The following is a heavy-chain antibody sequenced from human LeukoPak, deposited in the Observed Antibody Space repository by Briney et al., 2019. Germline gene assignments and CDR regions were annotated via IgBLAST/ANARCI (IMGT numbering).Heavy chain of an antibody. CDR1: GFTFSSYA. CDR3: AKDNTVTPYYYYGMDV. J-gene: IGHJ6*02. CDR2: ISGSGGST. Sequence: PGGSLRLSCAASGFTFSSYAMSWVRQAPGKGLEWVSAISGSGGSTYYADSVKGRFTISRDNSKNTLYLQMNSLRAEDTAVYYCAKDNTVTPYYYYGMDVWGQGTTVTVSS. D-gene: IGHD4-17*01. V-gene: IGHV3-23*01.